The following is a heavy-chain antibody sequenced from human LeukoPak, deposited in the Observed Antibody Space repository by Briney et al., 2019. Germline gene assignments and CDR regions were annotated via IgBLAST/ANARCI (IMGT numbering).Heavy chain of an antibody. CDR3: AKRRLGAANPGDFDY. D-gene: IGHD2-15*01. CDR2: IYSGGST. Sequence: PGGSLRLSCAVSGFTVRNNYMRWFRQAPGKGLKWGSVIYSGGSTYYADSVKGRFTISRHTSKNTLYLQMTGLRAEDTAVYYCAKRRLGAANPGDFDYWGQGTLVTVSS. J-gene: IGHJ4*02. V-gene: IGHV3-53*01. CDR1: GFTVRNNY.